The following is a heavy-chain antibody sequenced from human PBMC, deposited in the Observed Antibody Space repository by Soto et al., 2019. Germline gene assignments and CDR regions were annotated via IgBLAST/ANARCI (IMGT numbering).Heavy chain of an antibody. J-gene: IGHJ6*02. Sequence: PGGSLRLSCVGSGFTFNSYELNWVRQAPGKXLEWVSYISKSGGTTYYAASLKGRFTVSRDNAKNSLYLQIDGLRADDTAVYYCARQAELLRAGPHYYYHSRLDVWGQGTTVTVSS. CDR1: GFTFNSYE. D-gene: IGHD1-26*01. CDR2: ISKSGGTT. V-gene: IGHV3-48*03. CDR3: ARQAELLRAGPHYYYHSRLDV.